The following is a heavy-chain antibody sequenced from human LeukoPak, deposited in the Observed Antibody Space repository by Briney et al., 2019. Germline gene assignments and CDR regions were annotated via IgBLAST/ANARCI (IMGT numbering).Heavy chain of an antibody. V-gene: IGHV3-66*01. CDR3: ARDQVAGTSYFDY. J-gene: IGHJ4*02. CDR2: IYSGGST. D-gene: IGHD6-19*01. CDR1: GFTVSSNY. Sequence: GGSLRLSCAASGFTVSSNYMSWVRQAPGKGLEWVSVIYSGGSTYYADSVKGRFTISRDNSKNTLYLQMNSLRAEDTAVYYCARDQVAGTSYFDYWGQGTLVTVSS.